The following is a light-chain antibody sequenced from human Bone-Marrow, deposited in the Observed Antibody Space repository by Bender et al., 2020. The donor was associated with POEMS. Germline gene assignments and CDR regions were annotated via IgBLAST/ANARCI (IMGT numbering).Light chain of an antibody. V-gene: IGLV3-1*01. CDR1: KLGHKY. CDR3: QAWDSDVVV. CDR2: QDT. J-gene: IGLJ2*01. Sequence: SYELTQPPSVSVSPGQTATMTCSGDKLGHKYASWYQQRPGQSPVLVIYQDTRRPSGIPGRFSGSTSGDTATLTISGTQAMDEADYYCQAWDSDVVVFGGGTKLTVL.